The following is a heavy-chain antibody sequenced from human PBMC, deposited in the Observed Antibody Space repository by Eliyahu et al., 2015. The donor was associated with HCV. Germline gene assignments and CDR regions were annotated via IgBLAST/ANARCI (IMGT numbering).Heavy chain of an antibody. V-gene: IGHV3-23*01. J-gene: IGHJ6*02. CDR3: AKDLVEGKAYYYYGMDV. CDR1: GFTFSSYA. Sequence: EVQLLESGGGLVQPGGSLRLSCAASGFTFSSYAMSWVRQAPGKGLEWVSAISGSGGSTYYADSVKGRFTISRDNSKNTLYLQMNSLRAEDTAVYYCAKDLVEGKAYYYYGMDVWGQGTTVTVSS. CDR2: ISGSGGST. D-gene: IGHD4-23*01.